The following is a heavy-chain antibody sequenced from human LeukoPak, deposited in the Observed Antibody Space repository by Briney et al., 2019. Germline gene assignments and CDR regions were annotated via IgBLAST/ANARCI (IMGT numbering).Heavy chain of an antibody. J-gene: IGHJ4*02. D-gene: IGHD6-13*01. Sequence: PGRSLRLSCAASGFTFSSYGMHWVRQAPGKGLEWVAVISYDGSNKYYADSVKGRFTIPRDNSKNTLYLQMNSLRAEDTAVYYCAKEMDQLVPFDYWGQGTLVTVSS. CDR2: ISYDGSNK. CDR1: GFTFSSYG. CDR3: AKEMDQLVPFDY. V-gene: IGHV3-30*18.